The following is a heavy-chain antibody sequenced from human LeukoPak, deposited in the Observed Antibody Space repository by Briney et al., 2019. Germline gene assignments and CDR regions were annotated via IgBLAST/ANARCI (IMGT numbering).Heavy chain of an antibody. D-gene: IGHD3-3*01. CDR2: IIPIFGTA. J-gene: IGHJ2*01. V-gene: IGHV1-69*13. CDR3: ASHGVAMSQNWYFDL. CDR1: GGTFSGYA. Sequence: SVKVSCKASGGTFSGYAISWVRQAPGQGLEWMGGIIPIFGTANYAQKFQGRVTITADESTSTAYMELSSLRSEDTAVYYCASHGVAMSQNWYFDLWGRGTLVTVSS.